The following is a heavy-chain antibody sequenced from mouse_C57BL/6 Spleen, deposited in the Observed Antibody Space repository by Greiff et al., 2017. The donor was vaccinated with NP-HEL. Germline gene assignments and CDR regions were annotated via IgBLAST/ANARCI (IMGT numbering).Heavy chain of an antibody. CDR2: ISSGGDYI. CDR1: GFTFSSYA. J-gene: IGHJ4*01. Sequence: EVKLMESGEGLVKPGGSLKLSCAASGFTFSSYAMSWVRQTPEKRLAWVAYISSGGDYIYYADTVKGRFTISRDNARNTLYLQMSSLKSEDTAMYYCTRGGTTVEDAMDYWGQGTSVTVSS. CDR3: TRGGTTVEDAMDY. D-gene: IGHD1-1*01. V-gene: IGHV5-9-1*02.